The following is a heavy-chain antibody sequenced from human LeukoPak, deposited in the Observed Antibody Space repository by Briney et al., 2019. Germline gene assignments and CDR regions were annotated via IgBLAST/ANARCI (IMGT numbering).Heavy chain of an antibody. CDR1: GFTFSDYT. J-gene: IGHJ4*02. V-gene: IGHV3-30*04. D-gene: IGHD6-13*01. CDR2: ISYDGGQK. CDR3: ARANSSSWHYFDY. Sequence: TGGSLRLSCAASGFTFSDYTMHWVRQAPGKGLEWVAVISYDGGQKYHADPVKGRFTISRDNSKNTVSLQMNSLRAEDTAVFYCARANSSSWHYFDYWGQGTLVTVSS.